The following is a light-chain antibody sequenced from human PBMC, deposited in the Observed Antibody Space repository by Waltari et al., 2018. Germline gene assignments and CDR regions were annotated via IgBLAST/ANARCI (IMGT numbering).Light chain of an antibody. CDR3: QHRSGWPPWT. J-gene: IGKJ1*01. CDR2: DVS. Sequence: EIVLTQSPATLSLSPGERAILSFRASQSVSTYLAWYQHRPGQAPRLLIHDVSNRATGIPARFSGSGSGTDFTLTISSLEPEDFAVYYCQHRSGWPPWTFGQGTKVEVK. CDR1: QSVSTY. V-gene: IGKV3-11*01.